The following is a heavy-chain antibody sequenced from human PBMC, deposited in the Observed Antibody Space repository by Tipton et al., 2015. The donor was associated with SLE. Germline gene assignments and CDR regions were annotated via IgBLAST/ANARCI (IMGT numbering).Heavy chain of an antibody. CDR1: GGSISSYY. D-gene: IGHD1-1*01. V-gene: IGHV4-59*01. CDR3: ARGAERWRMDV. J-gene: IGHJ6*04. Sequence: TLSLTCTVSGGSISSYYWSWIRQPPGKGLEWIGYIYHRGTSNYKPSLESRVTISQDTSKNQLSLKLSSVTAADTAVYYCARGAERWRMDVWGKGTTVIVSS. CDR2: IYHRGTS.